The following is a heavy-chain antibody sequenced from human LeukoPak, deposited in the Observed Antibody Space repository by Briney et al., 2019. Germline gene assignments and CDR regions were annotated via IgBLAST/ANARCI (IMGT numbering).Heavy chain of an antibody. J-gene: IGHJ6*02. CDR3: AKDAVAGTLYYGMDV. CDR2: ISYDGSNK. V-gene: IGHV3-30*18. Sequence: GGSLRLSCAASGFTFSSYGMHWVRQAPGKGLEWVAVISYDGSNKYYADSVKGRFTISRDSSKNTLYLQMNRLRAEDTAVYYCAKDAVAGTLYYGMDVWGQGTTVTVSS. D-gene: IGHD6-19*01. CDR1: GFTFSSYG.